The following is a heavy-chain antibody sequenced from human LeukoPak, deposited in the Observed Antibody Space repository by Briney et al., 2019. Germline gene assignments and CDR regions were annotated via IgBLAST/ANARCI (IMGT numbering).Heavy chain of an antibody. V-gene: IGHV3-33*01. D-gene: IGHD3-22*01. CDR3: ARDSDSTGLAY. CDR2: TWYDGSNQ. Sequence: GGSLRLSCAASGFTFSGYGMHWVRQAPGKGLEWVALTWYDGSNQSYADSVKGRFTISRDNSKNTLYLQMISLRAEDTAVYYCARDSDSTGLAYWGQGTLVTVSS. J-gene: IGHJ4*02. CDR1: GFTFSGYG.